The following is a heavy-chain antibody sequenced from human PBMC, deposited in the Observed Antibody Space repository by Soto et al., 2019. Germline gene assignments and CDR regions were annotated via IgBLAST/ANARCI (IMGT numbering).Heavy chain of an antibody. CDR3: ASRDPGTSVDY. V-gene: IGHV4-4*02. CDR2: IYRTGST. D-gene: IGHD1-7*01. CDR1: GGSFTSNNW. Sequence: QVQLQESGPELGKPSGTLSLTCAGSGGSFTSNNWWTWVRQPPGQGLEWIGEIYRTGSTNYNPSRKSRVTISLDKSENQFSLKVPSLTAADTAVYYCASRDPGTSVDYWGQGTLVTVSS. J-gene: IGHJ4*02.